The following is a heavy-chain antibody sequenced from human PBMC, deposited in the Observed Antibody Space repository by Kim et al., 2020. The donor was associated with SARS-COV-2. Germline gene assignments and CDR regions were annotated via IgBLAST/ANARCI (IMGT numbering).Heavy chain of an antibody. CDR2: INTNTGNP. V-gene: IGHV7-4-1*02. D-gene: IGHD6-6*01. CDR1: GYTFTSYA. CDR3: ARSKIAARYRSAYGMDV. Sequence: ASVKVSCKASGYTFTSYAMNRGRQAPGQGLEWMGWINTNTGNPTYAQGFTGRFVFSLDTSVSTAYLQISSLKAEDTAVYYCARSKIAARYRSAYGMDVWGQGTTVTVSS. J-gene: IGHJ6*02.